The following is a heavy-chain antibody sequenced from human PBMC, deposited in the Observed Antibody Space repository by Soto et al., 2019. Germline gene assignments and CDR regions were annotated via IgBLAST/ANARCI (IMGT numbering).Heavy chain of an antibody. CDR2: ISVSGGST. Sequence: EVQLLESGGGLVQPGGSLRLSCAASGFTFSSYAMSWVRQAPGKGLAWVSGISVSGGSTYYADSVKGRFTISRDNSKNTLYLQMNSLGDEDTAVYYCASNTRYDPPDYWGQGTLVTVSS. V-gene: IGHV3-23*01. J-gene: IGHJ4*02. CDR3: ASNTRYDPPDY. CDR1: GFTFSSYA. D-gene: IGHD3-16*01.